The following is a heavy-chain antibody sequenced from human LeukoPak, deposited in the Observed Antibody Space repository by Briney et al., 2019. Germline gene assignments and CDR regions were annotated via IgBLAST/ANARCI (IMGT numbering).Heavy chain of an antibody. J-gene: IGHJ3*02. V-gene: IGHV4-61*06. D-gene: IGHD4-17*01. CDR3: ARVLDYGDYDGVLHDALDI. Sequence: SRVTISVDTSKNQFSLKLSSVTAADTAVYYCARVLDYGDYDGVLHDALDIWGQGTMVTVSS.